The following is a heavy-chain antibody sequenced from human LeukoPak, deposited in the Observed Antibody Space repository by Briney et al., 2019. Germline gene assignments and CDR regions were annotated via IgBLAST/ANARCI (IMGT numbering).Heavy chain of an antibody. CDR3: ARVFNHYDSSGYLDY. J-gene: IGHJ4*02. CDR1: GGSISSYY. D-gene: IGHD3-22*01. Sequence: PSETLSLTCTVSGGSISSYYWSWLRQPPGKGLQWIGYIYYSGSTNYNPSLTSRVTISVDTSKNQFSLKLSAVTAADTAVYYCARVFNHYDSSGYLDYWGQGTLVTGSS. CDR2: IYYSGST. V-gene: IGHV4-59*01.